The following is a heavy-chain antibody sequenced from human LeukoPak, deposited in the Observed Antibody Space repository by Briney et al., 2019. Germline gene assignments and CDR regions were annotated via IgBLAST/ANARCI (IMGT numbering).Heavy chain of an antibody. Sequence: GGSLRLSCAASGFTFSSYSMNWVRQAPGKGLEWVSSISSSSSYIYYADSVKGRFTISRDNAKNSLYLQMNSLRAEDTAVYYCARDRRSSGRMPDAFDIWGQGTMVTVSS. J-gene: IGHJ3*02. D-gene: IGHD6-19*01. V-gene: IGHV3-21*01. CDR2: ISSSSSYI. CDR1: GFTFSSYS. CDR3: ARDRRSSGRMPDAFDI.